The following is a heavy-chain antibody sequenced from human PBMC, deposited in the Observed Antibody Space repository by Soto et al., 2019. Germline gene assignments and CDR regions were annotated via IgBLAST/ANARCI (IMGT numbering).Heavy chain of an antibody. CDR1: GGTFSSYT. D-gene: IGHD6-25*01. V-gene: IGHV1-69*08. CDR2: IIPILGIA. J-gene: IGHJ4*02. CDR3: ARDWSSSESLVDY. Sequence: QGQLVQSGAEVKKPGSSVKVSCKASGGTFSSYTISWVRQAPGQGLEWMGRIIPILGIANYAQKFQGRVTITADKSTSTAYMELSSLRSEDTAVYYCARDWSSSESLVDYWGQGTLVTVSS.